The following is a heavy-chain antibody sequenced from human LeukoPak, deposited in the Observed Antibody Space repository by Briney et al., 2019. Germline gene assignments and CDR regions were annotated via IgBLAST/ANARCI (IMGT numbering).Heavy chain of an antibody. V-gene: IGHV1-2*02. CDR3: ARGTYYYDSSGYYGLAGWFDP. CDR1: GYTFTGYY. Sequence: ASVKVSCKASGYTFTGYYMHWVRQAPGQGLEWMGWINPNSGGTNYAQKFQGRVTMTRDTSISTAYMELSRLRSDDTAVYYCARGTYYYDSSGYYGLAGWFDPWGQGTLVTVSS. CDR2: INPNSGGT. J-gene: IGHJ5*02. D-gene: IGHD3-22*01.